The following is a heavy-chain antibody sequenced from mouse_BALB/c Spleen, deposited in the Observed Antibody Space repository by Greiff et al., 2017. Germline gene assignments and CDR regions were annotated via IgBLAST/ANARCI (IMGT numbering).Heavy chain of an antibody. Sequence: EVKLMESGGGLVQPGGSRKLSCAASGFTFSSFGMHWVRQAPEKGLEWVAYISSGSSTIYYADTVKGRFTISRDNPKNTLFLQMTSLRSEDTAMYYCASGRIYYDYDAAWFAYWGQGTLVTVSA. CDR1: GFTFSSFG. D-gene: IGHD2-4*01. CDR3: ASGRIYYDYDAAWFAY. CDR2: ISSGSSTI. J-gene: IGHJ3*01. V-gene: IGHV5-17*02.